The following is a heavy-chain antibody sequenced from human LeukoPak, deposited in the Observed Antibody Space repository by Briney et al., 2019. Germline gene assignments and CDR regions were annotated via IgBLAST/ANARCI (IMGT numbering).Heavy chain of an antibody. Sequence: ASVKVSCKASGYTFTRYYVNWVRQAPGQGLEWMGWINPNSGGTNYAQKFQGRVTMTRDTSITTVYMELRRLRSDETAVFYCASFEVGAWGQGTLVTVSS. CDR2: INPNSGGT. D-gene: IGHD3-10*01. CDR1: GYTFTRYY. V-gene: IGHV1-2*02. J-gene: IGHJ5*02. CDR3: ASFEVGA.